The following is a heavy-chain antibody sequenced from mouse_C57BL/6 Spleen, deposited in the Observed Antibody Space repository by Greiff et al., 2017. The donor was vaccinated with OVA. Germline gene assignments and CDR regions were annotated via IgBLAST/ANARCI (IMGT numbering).Heavy chain of an antibody. Sequence: VQLQQPGAEVVKPGASVKMSCKASGYTFISYWITWVKQRPGQGLEWIGDIYPGSGSSNYNEKFKNKATLTVDISSSTAYMQLSSLTSEDSAVYYCARDGYYLYAMDYWGQGTSVTVSS. D-gene: IGHD2-3*01. CDR1: GYTFISYW. J-gene: IGHJ4*01. V-gene: IGHV1-55*01. CDR3: ARDGYYLYAMDY. CDR2: IYPGSGSS.